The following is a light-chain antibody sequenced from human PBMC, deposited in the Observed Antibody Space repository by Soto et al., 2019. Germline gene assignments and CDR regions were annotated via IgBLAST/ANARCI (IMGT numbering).Light chain of an antibody. V-gene: IGLV2-14*01. Sequence: QSALTRPASVSGSPGQSITISCTGASSDVGGYSYVSWYQQHPGKAPKFMIYEVSNRPSGVSNRFSGSKSGNTASLTISGLQAEDEADYYCSSYTSSNTWVFGGGTKLTVL. CDR3: SSYTSSNTWV. CDR1: SSDVGGYSY. CDR2: EVS. J-gene: IGLJ3*02.